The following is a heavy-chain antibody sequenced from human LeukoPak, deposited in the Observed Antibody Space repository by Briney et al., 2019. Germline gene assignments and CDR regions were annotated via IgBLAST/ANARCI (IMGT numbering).Heavy chain of an antibody. D-gene: IGHD2-2*01. CDR3: AKVRGSGTFAALDI. V-gene: IGHV3-23*01. CDR2: IGDSGSTT. Sequence: GGSLRLSCAASGFTFSSYGMHWVRQAPGKGLEWVSSIGDSGSTTYYADSVKGRFTISRDNSKNTLYLQMNSLRAEDTALYYCAKVRGSGTFAALDIWGQGTMVTVSS. J-gene: IGHJ3*02. CDR1: GFTFSSYG.